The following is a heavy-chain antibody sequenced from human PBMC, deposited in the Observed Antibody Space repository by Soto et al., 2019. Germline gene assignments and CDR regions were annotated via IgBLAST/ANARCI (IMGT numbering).Heavy chain of an antibody. V-gene: IGHV4-34*01. D-gene: IGHD1-26*01. J-gene: IGHJ4*02. Sequence: QVQLQQWGAGLLKPSETLSLTCAVYGGSFSGYYWSWIRQPPGKGLEWIGEINHSGSTNYNPSLKSRVTISVDTSKNQFSLKLSSVTAADTAVYYCARDLLEGARPNFDYWGQGTLVTVSS. CDR2: INHSGST. CDR3: ARDLLEGARPNFDY. CDR1: GGSFSGYY.